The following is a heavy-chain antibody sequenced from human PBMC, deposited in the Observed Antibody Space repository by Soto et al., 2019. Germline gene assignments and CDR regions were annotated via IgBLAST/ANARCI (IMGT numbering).Heavy chain of an antibody. CDR3: ARYDYNGYYFDY. CDR1: GYTLTELS. Sequence: ASVKVSCKVSGYTLTELSMRWLRQAPGKGLEWMGGFDPEDGETIYAQKFQGRVTMTRDTSTTTVYMELSSLRSEDTAVYYCARYDYNGYYFDYWGQGTLVTVSS. D-gene: IGHD4-4*01. J-gene: IGHJ4*02. V-gene: IGHV1-24*01. CDR2: FDPEDGET.